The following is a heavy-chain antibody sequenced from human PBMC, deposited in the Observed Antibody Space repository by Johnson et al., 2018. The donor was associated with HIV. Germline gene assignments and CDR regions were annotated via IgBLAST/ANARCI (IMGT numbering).Heavy chain of an antibody. J-gene: IGHJ3*02. CDR2: IRYDGSNK. D-gene: IGHD4-17*01. Sequence: QEQLVESGGGVVQPGGSLRLSCAASGFTFTSYGMHWVRQAPGKGLEWVAFIRYDGSNKYYADSVKGRFTISRDNSKNTLYLQMNSLRAEDTAVYYCAKVNGDYETDACDIWGQGTMVTVSS. V-gene: IGHV3-30*02. CDR3: AKVNGDYETDACDI. CDR1: GFTFTSYG.